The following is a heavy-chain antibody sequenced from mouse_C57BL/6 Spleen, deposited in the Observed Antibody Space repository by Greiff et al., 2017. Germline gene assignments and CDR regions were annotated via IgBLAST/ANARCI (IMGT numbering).Heavy chain of an antibody. D-gene: IGHD1-1*01. Sequence: EVKLVESGGGLVKPGGSLKLSCAASGFTFSDYGMHWVRQAPEKGLEWVAYISSGSSTIYYADTVKGRFTISRDNAKNTLFLQMTSLRSEDTAMYYCARFPVYYGSSPLGYFDVWGTGTTVTVSS. CDR3: ARFPVYYGSSPLGYFDV. J-gene: IGHJ1*03. V-gene: IGHV5-17*01. CDR1: GFTFSDYG. CDR2: ISSGSSTI.